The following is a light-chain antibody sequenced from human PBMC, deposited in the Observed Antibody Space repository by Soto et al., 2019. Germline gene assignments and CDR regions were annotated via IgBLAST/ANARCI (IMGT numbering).Light chain of an antibody. CDR3: MQALEALRT. J-gene: IGKJ1*01. CDR2: LAS. Sequence: EIVLTQSPVSLPVTPGEPASISCRSSQSLLHRDGHDYLDWYLQKPGQSPQLLIYLASNRAFGVPDRFSGSGSGTDFTLKISRVEAEDVGVYYCMQALEALRTFGQGTKVEIK. V-gene: IGKV2-28*01. CDR1: QSLLHRDGHDY.